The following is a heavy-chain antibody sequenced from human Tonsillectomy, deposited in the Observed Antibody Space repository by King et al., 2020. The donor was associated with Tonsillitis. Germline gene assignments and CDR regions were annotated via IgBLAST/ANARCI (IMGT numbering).Heavy chain of an antibody. CDR2: IYPGDSET. J-gene: IGHJ4*02. V-gene: IGHV5-51*01. CDR3: ARHPNLWFGESYLAGLDS. Sequence: QLVQSGAEVKKPGESLKISCKGSGYRFTNNWIGWVRQMPGRGLEWMGIIYPGDSETRYSPSFQGQVTISADKSISTAYLQWSSLKASDTATYYCARHPNLWFGESYLAGLDSWGQGTLVTVSS. D-gene: IGHD3-10*01. CDR1: GYRFTNNW.